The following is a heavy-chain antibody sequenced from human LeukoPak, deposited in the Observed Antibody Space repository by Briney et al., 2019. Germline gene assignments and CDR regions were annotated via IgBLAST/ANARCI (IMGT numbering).Heavy chain of an antibody. J-gene: IGHJ3*02. D-gene: IGHD3-3*01. Sequence: TGGSLRLSCAASGFTVSSNYMSWVRQAPGKGLQWVSLIYSGGSTYYADSVKGRFTISRDNAKNSLYLQMNSLRAEDTAVYYCARRYYDFWSGHDAFDIWGQGTMVTVSS. V-gene: IGHV3-53*01. CDR2: IYSGGST. CDR3: ARRYYDFWSGHDAFDI. CDR1: GFTVSSNY.